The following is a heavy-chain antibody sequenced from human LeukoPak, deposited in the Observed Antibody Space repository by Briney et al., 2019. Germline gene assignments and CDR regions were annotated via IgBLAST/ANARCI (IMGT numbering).Heavy chain of an antibody. CDR3: AKKVTGSYNNPLDY. CDR2: ISVSGGST. D-gene: IGHD3-10*01. V-gene: IGHV3-23*01. J-gene: IGHJ4*02. Sequence: PGGSLRLSCAASGFTFSSFAMSWVRQALGKGLEWVSAISVSGGSTYYADSVKGRFTISRDNSKNTLYLQMNSLTAEDTAVYYCAKKVTGSYNNPLDYWGQGTLVTVSS. CDR1: GFTFSSFA.